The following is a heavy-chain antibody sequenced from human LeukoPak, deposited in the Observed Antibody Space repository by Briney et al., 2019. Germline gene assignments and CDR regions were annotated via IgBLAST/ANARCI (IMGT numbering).Heavy chain of an antibody. Sequence: ASVKVSCKASGYTFTSYYMHWVRQAPGQGLEWMGIINPSGGSTSYAQKFQGRVTMTRDTPTSTVYMEPSSLRSEDTAVYYCAREGGGYFIRFDPWGQGTLVTVSS. D-gene: IGHD5-24*01. CDR2: INPSGGST. J-gene: IGHJ5*02. CDR1: GYTFTSYY. V-gene: IGHV1-46*01. CDR3: AREGGGYFIRFDP.